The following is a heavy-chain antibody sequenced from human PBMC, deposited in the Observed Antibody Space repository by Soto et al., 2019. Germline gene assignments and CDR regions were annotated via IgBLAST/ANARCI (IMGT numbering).Heavy chain of an antibody. J-gene: IGHJ5*02. V-gene: IGHV4-34*01. CDR3: ARGMAATWFDP. Sequence: SETLSLTCAVYGESSSDYYWSWIRQPPGRGLEWIGEINHSANINYNPSLKSRVTISVDTSKNQFSLRLNSVIAADTAVYYCARGMAATWFDPWGQGTLVTVSS. D-gene: IGHD2-15*01. CDR2: INHSANI. CDR1: GESSSDYY.